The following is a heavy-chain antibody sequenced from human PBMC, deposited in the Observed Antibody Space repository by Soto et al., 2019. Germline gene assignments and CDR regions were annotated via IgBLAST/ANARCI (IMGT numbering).Heavy chain of an antibody. CDR3: ARDLRGIAAAGTV. V-gene: IGHV3-21*01. Sequence: GGSLRLSCAASGFTFSSYSMNWVRQAPGKGLEWVSSISSSSSYIYYADSVKGRFTISRDNAKNSLYLQMNSLRAEDTAVYYCARDLRGIAAAGTVWGQGXLVTVYS. D-gene: IGHD6-13*01. CDR2: ISSSSSYI. CDR1: GFTFSSYS. J-gene: IGHJ4*02.